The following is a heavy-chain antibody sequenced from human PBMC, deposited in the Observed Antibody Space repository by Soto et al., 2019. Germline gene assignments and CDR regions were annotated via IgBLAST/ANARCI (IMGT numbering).Heavy chain of an antibody. V-gene: IGHV1-3*01. Sequence: GASVKVSCKASGYTFTSYAMHWVRQAPGQRLEWMGWINAGNGNTKYSQKFQGRVTITRDTSASTAYMELNSLRSEDTAVYYCAREGIDYDSSGYYNYFDYWGQGTLVTVSS. J-gene: IGHJ4*02. CDR1: GYTFTSYA. D-gene: IGHD3-22*01. CDR3: AREGIDYDSSGYYNYFDY. CDR2: INAGNGNT.